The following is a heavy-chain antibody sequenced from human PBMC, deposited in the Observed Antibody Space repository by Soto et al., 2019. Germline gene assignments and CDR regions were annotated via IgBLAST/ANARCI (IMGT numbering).Heavy chain of an antibody. CDR2: VYNSGST. D-gene: IGHD6-13*01. V-gene: IGHV4-59*01. J-gene: IGHJ4*02. CDR3: ARSSREAVAGYTLDN. CDR1: GGSISSNY. Sequence: SETLSLTCTVSGGSISSNYWTWIRQPPGKGLEWIGYVYNSGSTNYNPPLKSRVTISEDTSKSQFSLKVNSMTAADTAVYYCARSSREAVAGYTLDNWGQGILVTVSS.